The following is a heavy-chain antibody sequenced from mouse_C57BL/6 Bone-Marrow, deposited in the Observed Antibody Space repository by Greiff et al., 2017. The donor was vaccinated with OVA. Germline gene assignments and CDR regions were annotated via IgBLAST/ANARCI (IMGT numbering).Heavy chain of an antibody. CDR2: INPGGGGT. V-gene: IGHV1-54*01. CDR1: GYAFTNYL. J-gene: IGHJ1*03. CDR3: ERKRGWLHFEV. D-gene: IGHD2-3*01. Sequence: QVQLQQSGAELVRPGTSVKVSCKASGYAFTNYLIEWVKQRPGQGLEWIGVINPGGGGTNYNEKFKGKATLTADKSSSTAYMQLSSLTSEDSAVYFGERKRGWLHFEVWGTGTTVTVSS.